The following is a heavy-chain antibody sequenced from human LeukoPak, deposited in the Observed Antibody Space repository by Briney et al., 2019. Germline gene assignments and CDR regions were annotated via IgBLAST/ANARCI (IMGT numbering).Heavy chain of an antibody. CDR3: ARIQHYGPFDY. V-gene: IGHV3-7*01. CDR2: IKQDGSEK. Sequence: PGGSLRLSRAASGFTFSSYWMSWVRQAPGKGLEWVANIKQDGSEKYYVDSVKGRFTISRDNAKNSLYLQMNSLRAEDTAVYYCARIQHYGPFDYWGQGTLVTVSS. J-gene: IGHJ4*02. CDR1: GFTFSSYW. D-gene: IGHD3-10*01.